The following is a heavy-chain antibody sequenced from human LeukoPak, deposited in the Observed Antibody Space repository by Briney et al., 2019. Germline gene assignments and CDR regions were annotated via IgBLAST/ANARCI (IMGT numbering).Heavy chain of an antibody. CDR2: IYYSGST. Sequence: PSETLSLTXTVSGGSISSYYWSWIRQPPGKGLEWIGYIYYSGSTNYNPSLKSRVTISVDTSKNQFSLKLSSVTAADTAVYYCAREISSGYHTPWGQGTLVTVSS. CDR1: GGSISSYY. J-gene: IGHJ5*02. CDR3: AREISSGYHTP. D-gene: IGHD3-22*01. V-gene: IGHV4-59*01.